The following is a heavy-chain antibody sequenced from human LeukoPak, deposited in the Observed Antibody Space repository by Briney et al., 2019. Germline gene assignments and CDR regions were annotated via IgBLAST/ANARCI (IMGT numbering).Heavy chain of an antibody. V-gene: IGHV4-31*03. CDR1: GGSISSGGHY. Sequence: PSQTLSLTCTVSGGSISSGGHYWGWIRQQPGKGLEWIGYIYYRGTTYYNPSLKSRVSISLDTSKNQVSLKLTSVTAADTAVYYCARGADYGGNSVPFDYWGQGTLVTVPS. CDR3: ARGADYGGNSVPFDY. D-gene: IGHD4-23*01. J-gene: IGHJ4*02. CDR2: IYYRGTT.